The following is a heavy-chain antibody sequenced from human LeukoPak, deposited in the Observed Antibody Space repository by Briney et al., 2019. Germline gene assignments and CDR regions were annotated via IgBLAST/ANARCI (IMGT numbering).Heavy chain of an antibody. V-gene: IGHV4-34*01. CDR1: GGSFSGYY. Sequence: PSETLSLTCAVYGGSFSGYYWSWIRQPPGKGLEWIGEINHSGSTNYNPSLKSRVTISVDASKNQFFLKLSSVNAADTAFSYCASQGHHGKIVGTNISYFYMAVWGKGTTVTVSS. CDR3: ASQGHHGKIVGTNISYFYMAV. J-gene: IGHJ6*03. CDR2: INHSGST. D-gene: IGHD1-26*01.